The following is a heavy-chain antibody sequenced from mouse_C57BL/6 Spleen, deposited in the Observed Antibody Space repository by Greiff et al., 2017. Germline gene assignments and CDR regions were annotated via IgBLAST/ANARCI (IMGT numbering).Heavy chain of an antibody. CDR1: GYSITSGYY. J-gene: IGHJ2*01. V-gene: IGHV3-6*01. D-gene: IGHD2-5*01. Sequence: ESGPGLVKPSQSLSLTCSVTGYSITSGYYWNWIRQFPGNKLEWMGYISYDGSNNYNPSLKNRISITRDTSKNQFFLKLNSVTTEDTATYYCARDGGYSNYDYWGQGTTLTVSS. CDR3: ARDGGYSNYDY. CDR2: ISYDGSN.